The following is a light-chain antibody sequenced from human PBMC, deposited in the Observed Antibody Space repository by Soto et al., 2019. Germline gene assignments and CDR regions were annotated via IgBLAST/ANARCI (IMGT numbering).Light chain of an antibody. CDR3: QQYASSPLLT. CDR1: QTIGSTY. J-gene: IGKJ4*01. V-gene: IGKV3-20*01. Sequence: EIVLTQSPGTLSLSPGATSTLSCRARQTIGSTYLAWYQQKPGQAPRLLIFGSSNRATGIPDRFSGSGSGTDFTLSISRLEPEDFAVYYCQQYASSPLLTFGGGTKVDIK. CDR2: GSS.